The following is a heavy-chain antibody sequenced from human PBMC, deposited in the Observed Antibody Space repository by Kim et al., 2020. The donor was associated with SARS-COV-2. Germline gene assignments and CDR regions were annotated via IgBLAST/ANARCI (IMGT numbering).Heavy chain of an antibody. Sequence: GGTDYADYVKGRYTSSRDNSKNTVCRQMSSMGAEDTAVYYCARGAGIFDIWGRGTLVTVSS. V-gene: IGHV3-23*01. J-gene: IGHJ2*01. CDR2: GGT. CDR3: ARGAGIFDI. D-gene: IGHD3-10*01.